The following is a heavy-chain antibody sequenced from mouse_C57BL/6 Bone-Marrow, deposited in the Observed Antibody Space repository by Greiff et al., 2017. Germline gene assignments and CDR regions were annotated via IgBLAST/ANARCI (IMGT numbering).Heavy chain of an antibody. CDR1: GYTFTDYE. Sequence: QVQLQQSGAELVRPGASVTLSCKASGYTFTDYEMHWVKQTPVHGLEWIGAIDPETGGTAYNQKIKGKAILTADKSSSTAYMELRSLTSEVSAVYYCTRDYYGSSFFDYWGQGTTLTVSS. D-gene: IGHD1-1*01. CDR2: IDPETGGT. CDR3: TRDYYGSSFFDY. J-gene: IGHJ2*01. V-gene: IGHV1-15*01.